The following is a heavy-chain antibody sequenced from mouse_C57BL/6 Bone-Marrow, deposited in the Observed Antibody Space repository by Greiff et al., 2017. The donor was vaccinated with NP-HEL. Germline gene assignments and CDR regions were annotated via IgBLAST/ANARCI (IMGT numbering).Heavy chain of an antibody. CDR3: AREGWGDYAMDY. V-gene: IGHV1-26*01. CDR1: GYTFTDYY. CDR2: INPNNGGT. Sequence: VQLQQSGPELVKPGASVKISCKASGYTFTDYYMNWVKQSHGKSLEWIGDINPNNGGTSYKQKFKGKATLTVDKSSSTAYMELRSLTSEDSAVYYCAREGWGDYAMDYWGQGTSVTVSS. D-gene: IGHD1-1*02. J-gene: IGHJ4*01.